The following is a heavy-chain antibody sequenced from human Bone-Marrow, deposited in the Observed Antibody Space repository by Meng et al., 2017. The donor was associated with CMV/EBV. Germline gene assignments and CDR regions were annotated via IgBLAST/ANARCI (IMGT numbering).Heavy chain of an antibody. CDR1: GFTFSSYS. Sequence: GESLKISCAASGFTFSSYSMNWVRQAPGKGLEWVSSISSSSSYIYYADSVKGRFTISRDNAKNSLYLQMDSLRAEDTAVYYCAPLPLADRSFYDFWSGSLTPFIADYWGQGTLVTVSS. D-gene: IGHD3-3*01. CDR2: ISSSSSYI. V-gene: IGHV3-21*04. J-gene: IGHJ4*02. CDR3: APLPLADRSFYDFWSGSLTPFIADY.